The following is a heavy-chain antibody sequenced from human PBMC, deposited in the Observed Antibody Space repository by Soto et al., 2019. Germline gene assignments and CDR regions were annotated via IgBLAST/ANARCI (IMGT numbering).Heavy chain of an antibody. D-gene: IGHD3-3*01. J-gene: IGHJ4*02. CDR1: GFTFSSYG. Sequence: GGSLRLSCAASGFTFSSYGMHWVRQAPGKGLEWVSVISGGGSSTYYADSVKGRFTISRDNSKNTLYLQMSSLRAEDTAVYYCAKDETIFGVVSPTFDYWGQGTLVTVSS. V-gene: IGHV3-NL1*01. CDR3: AKDETIFGVVSPTFDY. CDR2: ISGGGSST.